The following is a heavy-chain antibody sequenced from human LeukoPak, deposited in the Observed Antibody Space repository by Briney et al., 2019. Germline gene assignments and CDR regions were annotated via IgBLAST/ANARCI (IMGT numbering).Heavy chain of an antibody. CDR2: ISTSGTSM. CDR3: ARDRSGWYYFDH. V-gene: IGHV3-48*03. Sequence: GGSLRLSCAASGFSVSSYGFNWVRQAPGRGLEWVSYISTSGTSMYYADSVRGRFTVSRDNAKNSLYLQMNNLRAEDTAVYYCARDRSGWYYFDHWGQGALVTVSS. D-gene: IGHD6-19*01. CDR1: GFSVSSYG. J-gene: IGHJ4*02.